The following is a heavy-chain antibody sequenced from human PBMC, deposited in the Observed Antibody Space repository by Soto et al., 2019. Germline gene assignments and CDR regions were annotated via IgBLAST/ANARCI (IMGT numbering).Heavy chain of an antibody. CDR3: ARGIAVAGSWDRGTGMDV. V-gene: IGHV1-18*01. Sequence: ASVKVSCKASGYTFTSYGISWVRQAPGQGLEWMGWISAYNGNTNYAQKLQGRVTMTTDTSTSTAYMELRSLRSDDTAVYYCARGIAVAGSWDRGTGMDVWGKGTTVTVSS. CDR2: ISAYNGNT. CDR1: GYTFTSYG. D-gene: IGHD6-19*01. J-gene: IGHJ6*04.